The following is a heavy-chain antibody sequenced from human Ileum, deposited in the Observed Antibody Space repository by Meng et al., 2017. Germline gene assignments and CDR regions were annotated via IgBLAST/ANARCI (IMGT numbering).Heavy chain of an antibody. V-gene: IGHV4-61*01. CDR1: GGSVSIGSNY. J-gene: IGHJ4*02. D-gene: IGHD5-18*01. CDR2: IYYTGST. Sequence: VRLPESGPGLVKPSGTPSLPCAVSGGSVSIGSNYWNWIRQPPGKGPEWIAYIYYTGSTNYNPSLKSRVIISADTSKNQFSLKLSSVTAADTAVYYCARAETALDYWGQGTLVTVSS. CDR3: ARAETALDY.